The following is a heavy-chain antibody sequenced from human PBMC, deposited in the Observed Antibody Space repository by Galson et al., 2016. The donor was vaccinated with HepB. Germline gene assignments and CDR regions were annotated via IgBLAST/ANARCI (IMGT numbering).Heavy chain of an antibody. Sequence: SLRLSCATSGFRFSSYGMHWVRQAPGKGLEWVASIWYDGTKKNYADPVKGRFTIFRDNPKTTVYLEMNSLRVEDTAVYYCAKDSILGATAGFYGIDVWGQGTTVTVSS. J-gene: IGHJ6*02. V-gene: IGHV3-30*02. D-gene: IGHD1-26*01. CDR1: GFRFSSYG. CDR2: IWYDGTKK. CDR3: AKDSILGATAGFYGIDV.